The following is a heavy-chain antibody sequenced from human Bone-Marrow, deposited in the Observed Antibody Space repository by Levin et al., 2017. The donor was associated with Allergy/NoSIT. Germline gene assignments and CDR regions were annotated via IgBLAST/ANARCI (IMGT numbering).Heavy chain of an antibody. CDR2: MNTNNGDT. CDR3: ARGRKYYGYY. CDR1: GYTFTDFD. Sequence: GESLKISCQASGYTFTDFDISWVRQAAGQGLEWMGWMNTNNGDTNYAQKFQGRITMTRDTSRSTAYMELTSLTSGDSAIYYCARGRKYYGYYWGQGTLVTVSS. J-gene: IGHJ4*02. V-gene: IGHV1-8*01. D-gene: IGHD3-3*01.